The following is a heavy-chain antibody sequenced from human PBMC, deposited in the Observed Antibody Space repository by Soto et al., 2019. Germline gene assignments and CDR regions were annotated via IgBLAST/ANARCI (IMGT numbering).Heavy chain of an antibody. CDR1: GYSFTGYY. D-gene: IGHD3-9*01. V-gene: IGHV1-2*04. CDR2: INPNSGGT. Sequence: SVKVSCKASGYSFTGYYMHWVRQAPGQGLEWMGWINPNSGGTNYAQKFQGWVTMTRDTSISTAYMELSRLRSDDTAVYYCARAYYDILTGYYSYYYGMDVWGQGTTVTVSS. J-gene: IGHJ6*02. CDR3: ARAYYDILTGYYSYYYGMDV.